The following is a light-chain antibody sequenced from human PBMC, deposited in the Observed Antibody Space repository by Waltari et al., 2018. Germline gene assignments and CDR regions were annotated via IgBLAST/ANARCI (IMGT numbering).Light chain of an antibody. V-gene: IGKV3-15*01. Sequence: EKVMTQSPATLSVSPGERATLSCRASQNVNNNLAWYRQKPGQAPRLLIYDASTRATDIPARFSGGGSGTEFTLSISSLQSEDSGVYFCQQYTTRPLTFGGGTKVEI. CDR3: QQYTTRPLT. J-gene: IGKJ4*01. CDR2: DAS. CDR1: QNVNNN.